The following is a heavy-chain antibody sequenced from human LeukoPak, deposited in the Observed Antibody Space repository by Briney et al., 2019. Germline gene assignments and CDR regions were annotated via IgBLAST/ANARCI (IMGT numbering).Heavy chain of an antibody. CDR1: GGSFSGYY. J-gene: IGHJ4*02. D-gene: IGHD3-22*01. CDR3: ARDTYYYDSSGYYYSTLFDY. CDR2: INHSGST. Sequence: PEALSLTCAVYGGSFSGYYWSWIRQPPGKGLEWIGEINHSGSTNYNPSLKSRVTISVDTSKNQFSLKLSSVTAADTAVYYCARDTYYYDSSGYYYSTLFDYWGQGTLVTVSS. V-gene: IGHV4-34*01.